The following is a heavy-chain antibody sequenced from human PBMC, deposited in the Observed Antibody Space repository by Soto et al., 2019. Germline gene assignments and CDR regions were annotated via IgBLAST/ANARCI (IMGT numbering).Heavy chain of an antibody. J-gene: IGHJ5*02. D-gene: IGHD3-16*01. V-gene: IGHV3-7*03. Sequence: GGSLRLSCAASGFTFSSYAMTWVRQAPGKGLEWVANIKQDGREKYYGASVKGRFTISRDNGKNLVYLQMDSLTPDDTAVYYCAGDGVQNGAYNGWLDPWGQGTLVTVSS. CDR1: GFTFSSYA. CDR2: IKQDGREK. CDR3: AGDGVQNGAYNGWLDP.